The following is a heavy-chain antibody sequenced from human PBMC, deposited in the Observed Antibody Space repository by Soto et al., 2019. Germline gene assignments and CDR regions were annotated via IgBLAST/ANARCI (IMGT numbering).Heavy chain of an antibody. V-gene: IGHV4-31*03. CDR2: IYYSGST. Sequence: SETLSLTCTVSGGSISSGGYYWSWIRQHPGKGLEWIGYIYYSGSTYYNPSLKSRVTISVDTSKNQFSLKLSSVAAADTAVYYCARDLSDIVATSPHDYYYYGMDVWGQGTTVTVSS. CDR1: GGSISSGGYY. D-gene: IGHD5-12*01. J-gene: IGHJ6*02. CDR3: ARDLSDIVATSPHDYYYYGMDV.